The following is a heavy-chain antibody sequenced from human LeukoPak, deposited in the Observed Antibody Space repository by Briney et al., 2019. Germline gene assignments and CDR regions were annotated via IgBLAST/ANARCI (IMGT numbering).Heavy chain of an antibody. CDR1: GGSISSYY. CDR2: IYYSGST. D-gene: IGHD3-9*01. V-gene: IGHV4-59*01. J-gene: IGHJ6*03. CDR3: ASLIGNYDILTGYYNSYYYYYMDV. Sequence: SETLSLTCTVSGGSISSYYWSWIRQPPGKGLEWIGYIYYSGSTNYNPSLKSRVTISVDTSKNQFSLKLSSVTAADTAVYYCASLIGNYDILTGYYNSYYYYYMDVWGKGTTVTISS.